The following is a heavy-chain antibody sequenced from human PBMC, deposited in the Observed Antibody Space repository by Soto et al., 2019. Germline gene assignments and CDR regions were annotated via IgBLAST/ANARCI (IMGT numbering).Heavy chain of an antibody. D-gene: IGHD1-1*01. J-gene: IGHJ4*02. Sequence: SLRLSCAASGFTFGGSDMHWVRQAPGKGLEWVSHISSDGNTKHYGDSVKGRFTISRDNSKKTLFLHMNSLTADDTAVYYCAKATYLYYWGRGAQVTVSS. CDR1: GFTFGGSD. V-gene: IGHV3-30*18. CDR2: ISSDGNTK. CDR3: AKATYLYY.